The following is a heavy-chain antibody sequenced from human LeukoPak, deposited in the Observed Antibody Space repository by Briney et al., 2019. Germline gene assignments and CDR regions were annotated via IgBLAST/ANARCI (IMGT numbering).Heavy chain of an antibody. J-gene: IGHJ5*02. CDR1: GYTFTSYY. CDR2: INPTGGST. Sequence: GASLKVSCKASGYTFTSYYMHWVRQAPGQGLEWMGLINPTGGSTGYAQKFQGRVTMTRDMSTSTDYIELSSLRSEDTAIYYCARDNSVGDNAWWFDPWGQGTLVTVSS. CDR3: ARDNSVGDNAWWFDP. V-gene: IGHV1-46*01. D-gene: IGHD1-26*01.